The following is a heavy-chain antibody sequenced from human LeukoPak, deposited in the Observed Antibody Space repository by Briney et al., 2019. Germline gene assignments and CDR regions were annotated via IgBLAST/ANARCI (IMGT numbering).Heavy chain of an antibody. J-gene: IGHJ6*03. D-gene: IGHD3-10*01. Sequence: SETLSLTCAVYGGSFSDYYWSWIRQPPGEGLEWIGEINHSGSTNYNPSLKSRVTISVDTSKNQFSLKLSSVTAADTAVYYCARVSLSGYYYYMDVWGEGTTVTVSS. CDR3: ARVSLSGYYYYMDV. V-gene: IGHV4-34*01. CDR1: GGSFSDYY. CDR2: INHSGST.